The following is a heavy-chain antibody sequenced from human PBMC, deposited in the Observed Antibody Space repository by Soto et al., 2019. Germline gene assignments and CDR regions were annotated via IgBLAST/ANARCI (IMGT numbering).Heavy chain of an antibody. V-gene: IGHV1-2*02. J-gene: IGHJ4*02. D-gene: IGHD3-3*01. Sequence: ASVKVSCKASGYTFTIHYMHWVRQAPGQGLEWMGWINPNNGGTNYAQKFQGRVTMTRDTSISTAYMELSRLRSDDTAVYYCAREYYGPFDDWGQGTLVTVSS. CDR1: GYTFTIHY. CDR2: INPNNGGT. CDR3: AREYYGPFDD.